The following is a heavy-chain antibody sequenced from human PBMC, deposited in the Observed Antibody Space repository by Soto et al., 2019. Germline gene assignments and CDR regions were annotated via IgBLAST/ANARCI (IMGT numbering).Heavy chain of an antibody. J-gene: IGHJ4*02. CDR3: AKDAFPHYYGSGSYYNPYYFDY. CDR2: ISGSGRST. D-gene: IGHD3-10*01. V-gene: IGHV3-23*01. CDR1: GFSFSNYG. Sequence: PVGSLRLSCAASGFSFSNYGMSWVRQAPGKGLEWVSVISGSGRSTYYVDTVKGRFSISRDNSKDTVYLQMNSLRAEDTAVYYCAKDAFPHYYGSGSYYNPYYFDYWGQGTLVTVSS.